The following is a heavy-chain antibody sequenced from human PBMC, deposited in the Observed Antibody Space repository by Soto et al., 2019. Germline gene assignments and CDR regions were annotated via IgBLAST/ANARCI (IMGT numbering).Heavy chain of an antibody. Sequence: EVQLVESGGGLVQPGGSLRLSCAASGFTFSSYDMHWVRQATGKGLEWVSAIGTAGDTYYPGSVKGRFTISRENAKNSLYLQMNSLRAGDTAVYYCARASYPYRSGWYYYYGMDVWGQGTTVTVSS. D-gene: IGHD6-19*01. J-gene: IGHJ6*02. V-gene: IGHV3-13*04. CDR2: IGTAGDT. CDR3: ARASYPYRSGWYYYYGMDV. CDR1: GFTFSSYD.